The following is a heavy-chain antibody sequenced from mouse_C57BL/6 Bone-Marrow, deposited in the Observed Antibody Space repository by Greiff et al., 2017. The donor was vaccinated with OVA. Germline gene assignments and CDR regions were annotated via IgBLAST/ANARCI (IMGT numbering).Heavy chain of an antibody. D-gene: IGHD1-1*01. J-gene: IGHJ1*03. CDR2: ISSGGSYT. CDR3: ARHNYYGSSYLYFDV. CDR1: GFTFSSYG. V-gene: IGHV5-6*01. Sequence: EVHLVESGGDLVKPGGSLKLSCAASGFTFSSYGMSWVRQTPDKRLEWVATISSGGSYTYYPDSVKGRFTISRDNAKNTLYLQMSRLKSEDTAMYYCARHNYYGSSYLYFDVWGTGTTVTVSS.